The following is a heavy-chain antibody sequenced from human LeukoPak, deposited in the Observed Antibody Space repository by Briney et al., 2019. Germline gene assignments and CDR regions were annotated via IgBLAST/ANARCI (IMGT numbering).Heavy chain of an antibody. J-gene: IGHJ4*02. CDR2: INPNSGGT. Sequence: GASVKVSCNASGYTFTGYYMHWVRQAPGQGLEWMGWINPNSGGTNYAQKFQGRVTMTRDTSISTAYMELSRLRSDDTAVYYCARDLDCSSTSCPIDYWGQGTLVTVSS. CDR1: GYTFTGYY. V-gene: IGHV1-2*02. D-gene: IGHD2-2*01. CDR3: ARDLDCSSTSCPIDY.